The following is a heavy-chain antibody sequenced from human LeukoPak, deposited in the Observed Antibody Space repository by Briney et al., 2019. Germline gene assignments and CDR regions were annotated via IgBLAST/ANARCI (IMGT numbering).Heavy chain of an antibody. CDR2: ISGSGGST. V-gene: IGHV3-23*01. J-gene: IGHJ4*02. CDR3: AKGYYGYVWGSYYFDY. Sequence: HPGGSLRLSCAASGFTFSSYAMSWVRQAPGKGLEWVSAISGSGGSTYYADSVKGRFTISRDNSRDTLYLQMNSLRAEDTAVYYCAKGYYGYVWGSYYFDYWGQGTLVTVSS. D-gene: IGHD3-16*01. CDR1: GFTFSSYA.